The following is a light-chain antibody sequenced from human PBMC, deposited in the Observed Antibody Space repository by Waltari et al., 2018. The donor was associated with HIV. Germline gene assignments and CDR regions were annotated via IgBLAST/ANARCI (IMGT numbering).Light chain of an antibody. CDR1: SSPIGSNS. CDR2: RND. CDR3: AAWDDMLSGPV. Sequence: SVLTQPPSASGTPGQRVTISCSGTSSPIGSNSVYWYQHLPGTTPTHLVYRNDQRPSEVPDRFSGSKSGTSASLAISGLRSEDEADYYCAAWDDMLSGPVFGGGTKLTVL. V-gene: IGLV1-47*01. J-gene: IGLJ2*01.